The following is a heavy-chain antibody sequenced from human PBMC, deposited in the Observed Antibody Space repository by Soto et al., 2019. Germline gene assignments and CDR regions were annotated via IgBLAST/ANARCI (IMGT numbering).Heavy chain of an antibody. Sequence: SETLSLTCTVSGGSVSSGSYYWSWIRQPPGKGLEWIGYIYYSGSTNYNPSLKSRVTISVDTSKNQFSLKLSSVTAADTAVYYCARDVRRGNYYYYGMDVWGQGTTVTVSS. CDR3: ARDVRRGNYYYYGMDV. CDR1: GGSVSSGSYY. J-gene: IGHJ6*02. V-gene: IGHV4-61*01. D-gene: IGHD4-17*01. CDR2: IYYSGST.